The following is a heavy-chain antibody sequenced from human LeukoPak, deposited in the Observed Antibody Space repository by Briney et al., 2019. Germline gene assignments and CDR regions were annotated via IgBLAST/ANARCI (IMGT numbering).Heavy chain of an antibody. CDR3: ATRKLGNDY. D-gene: IGHD7-27*01. CDR2: IYYTET. J-gene: IGHJ4*02. V-gene: IGHV4-59*01. Sequence: SETLSLTCTVSGGSISSYYCSWIRQPPGKGLEWIGYIYYTETSYNPSLKSRVTISADTSKNQFSLKLYSVTAADTAVYYCATRKLGNDYWGQGTLVTVSS. CDR1: GGSISSYY.